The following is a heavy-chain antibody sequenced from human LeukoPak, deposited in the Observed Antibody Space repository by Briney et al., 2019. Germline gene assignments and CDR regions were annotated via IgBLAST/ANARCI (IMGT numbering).Heavy chain of an antibody. CDR3: AREGLMFVDY. J-gene: IGHJ4*02. D-gene: IGHD3-10*02. Sequence: SVKVSCKASGGTFSSYAISWVRQAPGQGLEWMGGIIPIFGTANYAQKFQGRVTVTADESTSTAYMELSSLRSEDAAVYYCAREGLMFVDYWGQGTLVTVSS. CDR1: GGTFSSYA. CDR2: IIPIFGTA. V-gene: IGHV1-69*13.